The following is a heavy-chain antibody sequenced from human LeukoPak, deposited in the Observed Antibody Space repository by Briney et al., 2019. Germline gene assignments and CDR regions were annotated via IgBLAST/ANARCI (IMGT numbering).Heavy chain of an antibody. CDR2: INYSGST. J-gene: IGHJ4*02. CDR1: GDSISTSY. CDR3: ARNLIPEQLVMNF. V-gene: IGHV4-59*01. Sequence: SETLSLTCTVSGDSISTSYWTWIRQPPGKGLEWIGYINYSGSTNYNPSLKSRVTMSLDTSKNQFSLNLKSVTPEDTAVYYCARNLIPEQLVMNFWGQGTLVTVSS. D-gene: IGHD6-13*01.